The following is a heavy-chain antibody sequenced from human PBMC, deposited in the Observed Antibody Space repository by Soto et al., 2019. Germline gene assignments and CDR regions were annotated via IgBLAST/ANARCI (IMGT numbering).Heavy chain of an antibody. Sequence: ASVKVSCKVSGYTLSELSMHWVRQPPGKGLEWMGGFDMEDGETIYAQKFQGRVTMTEDTSTDTAYLELSSLRCEDTAMYYCATDLWAVAGTNYPRGWGQGTLVTVSS. CDR2: FDMEDGET. D-gene: IGHD6-19*01. CDR3: ATDLWAVAGTNYPRG. CDR1: GYTLSELS. V-gene: IGHV1-24*01. J-gene: IGHJ4*02.